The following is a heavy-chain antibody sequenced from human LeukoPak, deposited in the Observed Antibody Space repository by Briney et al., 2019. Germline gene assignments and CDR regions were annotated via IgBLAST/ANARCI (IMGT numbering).Heavy chain of an antibody. D-gene: IGHD6-19*01. J-gene: IGHJ4*02. Sequence: PSETLFPPRAVFSGGFSGFYWCWVRPPPRKGLEWIGEINHSGSTNYNPSLKSRVTISVDTSKNQFSLKLSSVTAADTAVYYCARHRLVDYWGQGTLVTVYS. V-gene: IGHV4-34*01. CDR3: ARHRLVDY. CDR2: INHSGST. CDR1: SGGFSGFY.